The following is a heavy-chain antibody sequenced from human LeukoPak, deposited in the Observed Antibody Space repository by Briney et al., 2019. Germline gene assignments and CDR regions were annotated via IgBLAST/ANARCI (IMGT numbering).Heavy chain of an antibody. J-gene: IGHJ3*02. CDR2: IYPGDSDT. CDR3: ARGGVEMATMDAFDI. CDR1: GYSFTSYW. D-gene: IGHD5-24*01. V-gene: IGHV5-51*01. Sequence: GESLKISCKGSGYSFTSYWIGWVRQMPGKGLEWMGIIYPGDSDTRYSPSFQGQVTISADKSISTAYPQWSSLKASDTAMYYCARGGVEMATMDAFDIWGQGTMVTVSS.